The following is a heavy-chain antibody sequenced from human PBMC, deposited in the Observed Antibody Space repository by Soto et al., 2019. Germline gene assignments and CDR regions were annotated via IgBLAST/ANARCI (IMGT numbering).Heavy chain of an antibody. CDR2: IYTSGST. V-gene: IGHV4-4*07. J-gene: IGHJ6*02. D-gene: IGHD3-3*01. CDR3: ARELMTYYDFWSGSNPAGMDV. Sequence: SETLSVTCTVSGDSINRYYWSWIRQPAGKGLEWIGRIYTSGSTNYNPSLKSRVTMSVDTSKNQFSLKLNSVTAADTAVYYCARELMTYYDFWSGSNPAGMDVWGQGTTVTVSS. CDR1: GDSINRYY.